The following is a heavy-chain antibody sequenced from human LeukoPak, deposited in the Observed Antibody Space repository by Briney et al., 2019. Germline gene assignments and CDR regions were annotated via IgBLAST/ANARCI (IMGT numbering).Heavy chain of an antibody. CDR1: GFTFSSYS. Sequence: PGGSLRLSCAASGFTFSSYSMKWVRQTPGKGLEWVPYISSSGSTIYYADSVKGRFTISRDNAKNSLYLQMNSLRAEDTAVYYCARGTIMITFGDYWGQGTLVTVS. J-gene: IGHJ4*02. CDR3: ARGTIMITFGDY. D-gene: IGHD3-16*01. CDR2: ISSSGSTI. V-gene: IGHV3-48*04.